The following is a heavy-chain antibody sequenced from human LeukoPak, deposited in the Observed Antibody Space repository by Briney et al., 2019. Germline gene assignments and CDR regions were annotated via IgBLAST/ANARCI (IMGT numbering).Heavy chain of an antibody. V-gene: IGHV1-18*01. CDR2: ISPYTTKT. D-gene: IGHD1-26*01. J-gene: IGHJ6*03. CDR1: GYTFISYG. CDR3: AREGGVGPTAPPDYYSYQMDV. Sequence: ASVNVSCKASGYTFISYGITWVRQAPGQGLEWMGWISPYTTKTHYAQSLQGRVTMTTDTSTSTAYMELRSLRSDDTAVYYCAREGGVGPTAPPDYYSYQMDVWGKGTTVTVSS.